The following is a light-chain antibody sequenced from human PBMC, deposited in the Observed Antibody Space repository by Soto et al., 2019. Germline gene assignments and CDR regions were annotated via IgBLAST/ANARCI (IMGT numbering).Light chain of an antibody. Sequence: QSVLTQPPSASGSPGQSVTISCTGTSSDVGGYNYVSWYQQHPGKAPKLLIYEVNKRPSGVPDRFSGSKSDNTASLTVSGLQAEDEADYYCCSYGGSNNFVVFGGGTQLTVL. CDR1: SSDVGGYNY. V-gene: IGLV2-8*01. J-gene: IGLJ7*01. CDR2: EVN. CDR3: CSYGGSNNFVV.